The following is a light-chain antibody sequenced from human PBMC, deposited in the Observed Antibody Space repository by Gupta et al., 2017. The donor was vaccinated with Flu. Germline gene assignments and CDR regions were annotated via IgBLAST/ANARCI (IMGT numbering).Light chain of an antibody. CDR1: QSVSSN. CDR3: QQDYNWPQA. Sequence: EIVMTPSPATLSVSAGERATLSCGASQSVSSNLAWYQQKPGQVPRLLVYGASTRATGIPARFSGSGSGTEFTLTISSLQSEDFASYYCQQDYNWPQAFGQGTKVEIK. J-gene: IGKJ1*01. V-gene: IGKV3-15*01. CDR2: GAS.